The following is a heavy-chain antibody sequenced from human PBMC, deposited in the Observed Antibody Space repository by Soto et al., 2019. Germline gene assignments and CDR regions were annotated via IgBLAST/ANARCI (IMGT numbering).Heavy chain of an antibody. Sequence: QVQLVQSGAEVKKPGASVKVSCKASGYTFTGYYMHWVRQAPGQGLEWMGWINPNSGGTNYAQKFQGRVTMTRDTSISTSYMAMSRLRADDTAVEYCARRAIRLDAFDIWGKGTMVTVSS. CDR2: INPNSGGT. V-gene: IGHV1-2*02. CDR1: GYTFTGYY. J-gene: IGHJ3*02. D-gene: IGHD3-3*02. CDR3: ARRAIRLDAFDI.